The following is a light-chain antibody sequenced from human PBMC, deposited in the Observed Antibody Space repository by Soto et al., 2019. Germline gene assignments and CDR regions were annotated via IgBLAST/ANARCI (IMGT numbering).Light chain of an antibody. V-gene: IGKV3-11*01. J-gene: IGKJ4*01. Sequence: DIVMTQSPLTLSVSPGESATLSCRASERVSTNLAWYQQKPGQAPRLLIYDASYRVTGLPARFSGSGSGTDFTLTISSLEPEDFAVYYCQQRSDWPLTFGGGTKVDIK. CDR1: ERVSTN. CDR3: QQRSDWPLT. CDR2: DAS.